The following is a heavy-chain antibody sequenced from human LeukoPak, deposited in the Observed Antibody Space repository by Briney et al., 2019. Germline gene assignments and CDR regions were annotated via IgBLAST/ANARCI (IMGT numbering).Heavy chain of an antibody. J-gene: IGHJ4*02. D-gene: IGHD4-11*01. V-gene: IGHV3-30-3*01. Sequence: GGSLRLSCAASGFPFSSYAMHWVRPAPGKGLEWVAVISYDGSNKYYADSVKGRFTISRDNSKNTLYLQMNSLRAEDTAVYYCARDDSNYDYWGQGTLVTVSS. CDR3: ARDDSNYDY. CDR1: GFPFSSYA. CDR2: ISYDGSNK.